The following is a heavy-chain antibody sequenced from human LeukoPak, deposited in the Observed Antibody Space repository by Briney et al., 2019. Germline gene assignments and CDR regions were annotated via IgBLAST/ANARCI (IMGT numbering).Heavy chain of an antibody. D-gene: IGHD3-22*01. CDR2: INPNSGG. V-gene: IGHV1-2*02. CDR1: EYTSTDYY. Sequence: ASVKVSCKASEYTSTDYYMHWVRQAPGQGLEWMGWINPNSGGYAQKFQGRVTMTWDTSISTAYMELSSLRSDDTAVYYCARGHDSSAHYSGPGEYWGQGTLVTVSS. CDR3: ARGHDSSAHYSGPGEY. J-gene: IGHJ4*02.